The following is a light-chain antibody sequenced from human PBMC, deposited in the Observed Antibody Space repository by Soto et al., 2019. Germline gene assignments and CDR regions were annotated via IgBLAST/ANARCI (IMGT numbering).Light chain of an antibody. CDR1: QSVRPNF. V-gene: IGKV3-20*01. CDR2: GVS. CDR3: QQYGSSPGT. Sequence: EIVLTQAPGTLSLSPGERATLSCRASQSVRPNFLAWYQQKPGQAPRLLIYGVSNRATGIPDRFSGGGSGTDFTLTISRLEAEDFAVYYCQQYGSSPGTFGQGTKVDIK. J-gene: IGKJ1*01.